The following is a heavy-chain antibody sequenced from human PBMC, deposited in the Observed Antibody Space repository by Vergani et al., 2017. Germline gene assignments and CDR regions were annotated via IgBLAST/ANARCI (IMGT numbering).Heavy chain of an antibody. J-gene: IGHJ4*02. Sequence: QVQLVQSGAEVKKPGASVKVSCKASGYTFTGYYMHWVRQAPGQGLEWMGWINPNSGGTNYAQKFQGRVTMTRDTSISTAYMELSRLRSDDTAVYYCARDGIAAAGTRGYFDYWGQGTLVTVSS. V-gene: IGHV1-2*02. D-gene: IGHD6-13*01. CDR2: INPNSGGT. CDR3: ARDGIAAAGTRGYFDY. CDR1: GYTFTGYY.